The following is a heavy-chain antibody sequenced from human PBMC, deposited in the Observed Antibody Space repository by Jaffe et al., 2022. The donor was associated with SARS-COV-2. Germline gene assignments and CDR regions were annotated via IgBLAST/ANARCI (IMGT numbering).Heavy chain of an antibody. V-gene: IGHV4-59*08. J-gene: IGHJ4*02. D-gene: IGHD6-13*01. CDR3: ARLKYSSSWYYFDY. CDR1: GGSISSYY. CDR2: IYYSGST. Sequence: QVQLQESGPGLVKPSETLSLTCTVSGGSISSYYWSWIRQPPGKGLEWIGYIYYSGSTNYNPSLKSRVTISVDTSKNQFSLKLSSVTAADTAVYYCARLKYSSSWYYFDYWGQGTLVTVSS.